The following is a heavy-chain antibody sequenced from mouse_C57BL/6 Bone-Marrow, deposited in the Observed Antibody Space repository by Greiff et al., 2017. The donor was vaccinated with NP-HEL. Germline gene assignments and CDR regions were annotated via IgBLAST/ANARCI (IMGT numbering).Heavy chain of an antibody. V-gene: IGHV5-4*01. CDR3: ARVNGAWFAY. CDR1: GFTFSSYA. J-gene: IGHJ3*01. Sequence: EVQRVESGGGLVKPGGSLKLSCAASGFTFSSYAMSWVRQTPEQRLEWVATISDGGSYTYYPDNVKGRFTIARDNAKNNLYLQMSHLKSEDTAMYYCARVNGAWFAYWGQGTLVTVSA. CDR2: ISDGGSYT.